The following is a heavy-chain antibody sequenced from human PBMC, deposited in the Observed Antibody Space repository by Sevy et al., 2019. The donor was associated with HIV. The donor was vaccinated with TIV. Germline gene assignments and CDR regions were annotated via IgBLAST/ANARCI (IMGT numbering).Heavy chain of an antibody. Sequence: ASVKVSCKASGYTFTNYHITWVRQAPGQGLEWMGWITAYNGNTNYAQGLQGRVTMTTDTSTSTAYMELRSLGSDDTAVYYCARAPSGSQGPGQYFHHWGQGTLVTVSS. CDR2: ITAYNGNT. J-gene: IGHJ1*01. CDR3: ARAPSGSQGPGQYFHH. V-gene: IGHV1-18*01. D-gene: IGHD1-26*01. CDR1: GYTFTNYH.